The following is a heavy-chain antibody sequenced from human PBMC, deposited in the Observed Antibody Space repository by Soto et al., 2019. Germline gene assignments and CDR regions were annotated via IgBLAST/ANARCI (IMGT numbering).Heavy chain of an antibody. V-gene: IGHV1-24*01. D-gene: IGHD6-19*01. CDR1: GYTLTELS. J-gene: IGHJ5*02. Sequence: QVQLVQSGAEVKKPGASVKVSCKVSGYTLTELSMHWVRQAPGNGLEWMGGFDSEDGETMYTQKCQGRVTMTEDTSTDTAYMELSSLRSEDTAVYYCATRSGWYSGWFDPWGQGTLVTVSS. CDR2: FDSEDGET. CDR3: ATRSGWYSGWFDP.